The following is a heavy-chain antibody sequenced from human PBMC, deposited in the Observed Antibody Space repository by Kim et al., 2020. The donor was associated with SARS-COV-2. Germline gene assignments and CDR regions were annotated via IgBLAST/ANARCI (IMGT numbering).Heavy chain of an antibody. V-gene: IGHV3-33*01. J-gene: IGHJ6*02. D-gene: IGHD6-19*01. CDR1: GFTFSDYG. CDR2: IWYDGSKK. CDR3: ARARYSSGFYGVEA. Sequence: GGSLRLSCAASGFTFSDYGMHWVRQAPGKGLDWVALIWYDGSKKYYADSVKGRFTISRDNSKNTLYLQMNSLRAEDTAVYYCARARYSSGFYGVEAWGQGATVTVSS.